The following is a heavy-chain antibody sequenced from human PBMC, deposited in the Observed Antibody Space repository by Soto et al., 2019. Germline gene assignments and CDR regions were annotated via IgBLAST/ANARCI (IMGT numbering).Heavy chain of an antibody. Sequence: GGSLRLSCAASGFTFSSYAMSWVRQAPGKGLEWVSAISGSGGSTYYADSVKGRFTISRDNSKNTLYLQMNSLRAEDTAVYYCAKDLVVSSPPYYYYYYMDVWGKGTTVTVSS. D-gene: IGHD2-15*01. CDR2: ISGSGGST. CDR1: GFTFSSYA. CDR3: AKDLVVSSPPYYYYYYMDV. V-gene: IGHV3-23*01. J-gene: IGHJ6*03.